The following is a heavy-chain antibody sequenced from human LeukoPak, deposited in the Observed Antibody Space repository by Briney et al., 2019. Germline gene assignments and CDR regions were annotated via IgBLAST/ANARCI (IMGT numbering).Heavy chain of an antibody. V-gene: IGHV1-46*01. CDR1: GDTFSSYY. CDR2: ISPSGGSA. Sequence: ASVEASCKASGDTFSSYYMHWVRQAPGQGLEWMGIISPSGGSATYAQKFQGRVTMTRDTSTSTVYMELSSLRSEDTAVYYCARNRNIRGPREAFDYWGRGTLVTVSS. J-gene: IGHJ4*02. D-gene: IGHD2/OR15-2a*01. CDR3: ARNRNIRGPREAFDY.